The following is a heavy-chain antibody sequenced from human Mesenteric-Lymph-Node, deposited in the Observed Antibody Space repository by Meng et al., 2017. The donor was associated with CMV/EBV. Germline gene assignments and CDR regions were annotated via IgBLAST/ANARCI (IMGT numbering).Heavy chain of an antibody. V-gene: IGHV4-31*02. D-gene: IGHD3-22*01. CDR1: GSISRGGYY. J-gene: IGHJ4*02. Sequence: GSISRGGYYWSWIRQHPGKGLEWIGYIYYSGSTYYNPSLKSRVTISVDTSKNQFSLKLSSVTAADTAVYYCARGHAGYYDSSGYYGYWGQGTLVTVSS. CDR3: ARGHAGYYDSSGYYGY. CDR2: IYYSGST.